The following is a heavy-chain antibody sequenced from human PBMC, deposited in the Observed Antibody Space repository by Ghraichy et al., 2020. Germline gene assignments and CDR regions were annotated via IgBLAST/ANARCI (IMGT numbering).Heavy chain of an antibody. CDR1: GFTFDDYG. J-gene: IGHJ3*02. V-gene: IGHV3-20*01. CDR3: ARGSNIALKYVPAAEAFDI. Sequence: LSLTCAASGFTFDDYGMSWVRQAPGKGLEWVSGINWNGGSTGYADSVKGRFTISRDNAKNSLYLQMNSLRAEDTALYHCARGSNIALKYVPAAEAFDIWGQGTMVTVSS. CDR2: INWNGGST. D-gene: IGHD2-2*01.